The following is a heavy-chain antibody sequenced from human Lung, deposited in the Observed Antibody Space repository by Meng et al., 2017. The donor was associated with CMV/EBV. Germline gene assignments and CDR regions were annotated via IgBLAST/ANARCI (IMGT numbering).Heavy chain of an antibody. J-gene: IGHJ4*02. CDR2: IYHSGST. Sequence: QVQLPDAGPGLVKPSGTLSLTCAGSGGSISSSNWWSWVRQPPGKGLEWIGEIYHSGSTNYNPSLKSRVTISVDKSKNQFSLKLSSVTAADTAVYYCASFPPPGKQWLVTDYWGQGTLVPVSS. V-gene: IGHV4-4*02. D-gene: IGHD6-19*01. CDR3: ASFPPPGKQWLVTDY. CDR1: GGSISSSNW.